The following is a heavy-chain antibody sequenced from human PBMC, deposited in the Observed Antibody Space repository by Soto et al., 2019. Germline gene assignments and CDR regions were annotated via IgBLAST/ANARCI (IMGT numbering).Heavy chain of an antibody. CDR1: GGSISSGDYY. CDR2: IYYSGST. J-gene: IGHJ5*02. D-gene: IGHD3-10*01. CDR3: ARDGYGSGRTPWFDP. V-gene: IGHV4-30-4*01. Sequence: PSETLSLTCTVSGGSISSGDYYWSWIRQPPGKGLEWIGYIYYSGSTYYNPSLKSRVTISVDTSKNQFSLKLSSVTAADTAVYYCARDGYGSGRTPWFDPWGQGTLVTVSS.